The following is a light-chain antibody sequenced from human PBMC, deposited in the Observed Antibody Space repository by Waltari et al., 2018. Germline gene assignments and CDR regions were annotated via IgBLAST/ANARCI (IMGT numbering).Light chain of an antibody. Sequence: QSVLTQPPSVSEAPGQKVTISCSGTSSNIGNNYVSWYQQFPGAAPKVLIHDNNKRPSGIPDRFSGSKSGTSATLVITGLQTGDEADYYCGTWDTSLSKVFGGGTKLTVL. J-gene: IGLJ2*01. CDR3: GTWDTSLSKV. CDR2: DNN. V-gene: IGLV1-51*01. CDR1: SSNIGNNY.